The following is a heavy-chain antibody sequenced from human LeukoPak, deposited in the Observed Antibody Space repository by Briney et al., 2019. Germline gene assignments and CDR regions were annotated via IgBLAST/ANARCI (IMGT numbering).Heavy chain of an antibody. CDR2: IYPGDSDT. CDR3: ARQSRGRAAAGTSDY. D-gene: IGHD6-25*01. V-gene: IGHV5-51*01. CDR1: GYSFTSYW. J-gene: IGHJ4*02. Sequence: GESLKISCKVSGYSFTSYWIGWLRQMPGKGLEWMGTIYPGDSDTSYSPSFQGQVTISADKSISTAFLQWSSLKVSDTAMYYCARQSRGRAAAGTSDYWGQGTLVTVSS.